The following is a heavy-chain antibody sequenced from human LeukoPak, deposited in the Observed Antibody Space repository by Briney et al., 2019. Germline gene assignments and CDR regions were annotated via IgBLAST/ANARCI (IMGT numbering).Heavy chain of an antibody. D-gene: IGHD7-27*01. V-gene: IGHV4-59*04. CDR3: AIQTDWGGDY. Sequence: PSETLSLTCTVSGGSISSYYWSWIRQPPGKGLEWIGSIYHSGSTYYNPSLKSRVTISVDTSKNQFSLKLSSVTAADTAVYYCAIQTDWGGDYWGQGTLVTVSS. CDR2: IYHSGST. J-gene: IGHJ4*02. CDR1: GGSISSYY.